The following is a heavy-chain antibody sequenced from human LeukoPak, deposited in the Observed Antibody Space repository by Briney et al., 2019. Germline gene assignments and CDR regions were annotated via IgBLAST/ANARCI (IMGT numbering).Heavy chain of an antibody. CDR3: ATALRTWIQLWPLDY. CDR2: FDPEDGET. D-gene: IGHD5-18*01. CDR1: GYTLTELS. Sequence: ASAKVSCKVSGYTLTELSMHWVRQAPGKGLEWMGGFDPEDGETIYAQKFQGRVTMTEDTSTDTAYMELSSLRSEDTAVYYCATALRTWIQLWPLDYWGQGTLVTVSS. V-gene: IGHV1-24*01. J-gene: IGHJ4*02.